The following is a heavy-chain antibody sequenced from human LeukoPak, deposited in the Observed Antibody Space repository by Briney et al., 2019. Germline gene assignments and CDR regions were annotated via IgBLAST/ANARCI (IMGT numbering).Heavy chain of an antibody. CDR2: IRFDGSNT. CDR1: EFTFDDYG. Sequence: GGSLRLSCAASEFTFDDYGMSWVRQAPGKGLEWVTFIRFDGSNTYYSDSVKGRFTISRDNSKNTLYLQMNSLRVEDTAVYYCAQGLSHTAMYFWGQGTLVTVSS. V-gene: IGHV3-30*02. CDR3: AQGLSHTAMYF. J-gene: IGHJ4*02. D-gene: IGHD5-18*01.